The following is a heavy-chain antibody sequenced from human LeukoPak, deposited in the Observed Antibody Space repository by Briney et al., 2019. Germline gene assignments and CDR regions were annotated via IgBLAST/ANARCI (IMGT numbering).Heavy chain of an antibody. CDR2: ISAYNGNT. CDR1: GYTFTTYS. D-gene: IGHD3-10*01. Sequence: ASVKVSCKASGYTFTTYSMHWVRQAPGQRLEWMGWISAYNGNTNYAQKLQGRVTMTTDTSTSTAYMELRSLRSDDTAVYYCARDVIMGSGSYHYGMDVWGQGTTVTVSS. CDR3: ARDVIMGSGSYHYGMDV. J-gene: IGHJ6*02. V-gene: IGHV1-18*01.